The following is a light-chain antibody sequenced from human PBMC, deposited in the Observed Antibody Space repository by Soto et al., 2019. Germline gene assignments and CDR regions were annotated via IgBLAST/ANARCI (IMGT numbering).Light chain of an antibody. CDR1: QSLLHSHGYNY. CDR2: FGS. V-gene: IGKV2-28*01. Sequence: DVVMTQIPVSLPVTPGEPASISCKSSQSLLHSHGYNYMDWYLQKPGQSPQLLIYFGSYRASGVPDRFSGSGSGTNFTLRISRVETDDFGIYYCMQALQVPITFGQGTRREIK. J-gene: IGKJ5*01. CDR3: MQALQVPIT.